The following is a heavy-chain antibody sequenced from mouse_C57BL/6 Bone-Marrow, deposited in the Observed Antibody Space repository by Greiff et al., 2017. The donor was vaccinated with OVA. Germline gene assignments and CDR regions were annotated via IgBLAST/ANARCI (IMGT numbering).Heavy chain of an antibody. J-gene: IGHJ4*01. CDR3: TCYYGSSYYAMDY. CDR2: IDPEDGDT. CDR1: GFNIKDYY. D-gene: IGHD1-1*01. V-gene: IGHV14-1*01. Sequence: EVKLMESGAELVRPGASVKLSCTASGFNIKDYYMHWVKQRPEQGLEWIGRIDPEDGDTEYAPKFQGKATMTADTSSNTAYLQLSSLTSEDTAVYYCTCYYGSSYYAMDYWGQGTSVTVSS.